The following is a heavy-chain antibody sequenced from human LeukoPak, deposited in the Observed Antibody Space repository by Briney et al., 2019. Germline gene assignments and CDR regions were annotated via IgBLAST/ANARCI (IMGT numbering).Heavy chain of an antibody. CDR2: IIPIFGTA. J-gene: IGHJ4*02. D-gene: IGHD2-21*02. V-gene: IGHV1-69*13. CDR3: ARDSAQAYCGGDCYSE. CDR1: GYTFTSYY. Sequence: GASVKVSCKASGYTFTSYYMHWVRQAPGQGLEWMGGIIPIFGTANYAQKFQGRVTITADESTSTAYMELSSLRSEDTAVYYCARDSAQAYCGGDCYSEWGQGTLVTVSS.